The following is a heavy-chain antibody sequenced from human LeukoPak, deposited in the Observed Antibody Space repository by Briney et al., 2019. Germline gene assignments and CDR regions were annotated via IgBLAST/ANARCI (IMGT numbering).Heavy chain of an antibody. D-gene: IGHD5-12*01. CDR3: ARTGAYSGNKSGMDV. V-gene: IGHV4-34*01. Sequence: SETLSLTCAVYGGSFSGYYWSWIRQPPGKGLEWIGEINHSGSTNYSPSLKSRVTISVDTSKNQFSLKLSSVTAADTAVYYCARTGAYSGNKSGMDVWGKGTTVTVSS. CDR2: INHSGST. CDR1: GGSFSGYY. J-gene: IGHJ6*04.